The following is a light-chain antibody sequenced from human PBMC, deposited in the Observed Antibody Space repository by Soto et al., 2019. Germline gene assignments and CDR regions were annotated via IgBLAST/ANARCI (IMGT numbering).Light chain of an antibody. Sequence: DIVMTQSPDSLAMSLGERATINCKSSQSVLYTLNKRNYLSWYQQKPGQPPKLLIYWAYTRDSGVPDRFSGSGSGTEVTLTISSRQAEDAAVYYCQQCYTTPPITFGQGTRLEIK. J-gene: IGKJ5*01. V-gene: IGKV4-1*01. CDR2: WAY. CDR1: QSVLYTLNKRNY. CDR3: QQCYTTPPIT.